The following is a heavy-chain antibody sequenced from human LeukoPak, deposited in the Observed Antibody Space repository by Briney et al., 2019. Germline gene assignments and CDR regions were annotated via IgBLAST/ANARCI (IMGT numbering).Heavy chain of an antibody. CDR1: GYTFTGYY. CDR2: INPNSGGT. Sequence: ASVKVSCKTSGYTFTGYYMHWGRQAPGQGLEWMGWINPNSGGTNYAQKFQGRVTMTRDTSISTAYMELSSLRSDDTAVYYCVRVKYYYDSSGPFDYWGQGTLVTVSS. D-gene: IGHD3-22*01. CDR3: VRVKYYYDSSGPFDY. V-gene: IGHV1-2*02. J-gene: IGHJ4*02.